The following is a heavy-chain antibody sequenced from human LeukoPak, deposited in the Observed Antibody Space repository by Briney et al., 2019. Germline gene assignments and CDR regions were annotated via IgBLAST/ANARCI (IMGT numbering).Heavy chain of an antibody. V-gene: IGHV3-30-3*01. D-gene: IGHD3-16*01. J-gene: IGHJ3*02. CDR2: ISYDGSNK. CDR1: GFTFSSYA. CDR3: ARGFAPDAFDI. Sequence: PGGSLRLSCAASGFTFSSYAMHWVRQAPGEGLEWLAVISYDGSNKYYADSVKGRFTISRDNSKNTLYLQMNSLRAEDTAVYYCARGFAPDAFDIWGQGTMVTVSS.